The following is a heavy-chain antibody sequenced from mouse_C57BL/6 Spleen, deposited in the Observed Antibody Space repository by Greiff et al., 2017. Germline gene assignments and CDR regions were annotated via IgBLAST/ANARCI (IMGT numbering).Heavy chain of an antibody. Sequence: QVQLKQSGAELVKPGASVKISCKASGYAFSSYWMNWVKQRPGKGLEWIGQIYPGDGDTNYNGKFKGKATLTADKSSSTAYMQLSSLTSEDSAVYFCARPEYYGSSRGYFDVWGTGTTVTVSS. D-gene: IGHD1-1*01. CDR3: ARPEYYGSSRGYFDV. CDR2: IYPGDGDT. J-gene: IGHJ1*03. CDR1: GYAFSSYW. V-gene: IGHV1-80*01.